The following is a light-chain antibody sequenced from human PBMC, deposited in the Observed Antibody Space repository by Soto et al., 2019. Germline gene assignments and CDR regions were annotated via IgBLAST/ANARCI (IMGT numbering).Light chain of an antibody. CDR2: EAS. J-gene: IGKJ1*01. CDR1: QNSNNW. Sequence: DIQMTQSPSTLSASVGDRVTITCRDSQNSNNWLAWYQQKPGKAPNLLSDEASSLESGVPSRFGGSRSGTECTRTISSLQPEDVATYYCQQYNRDSWTFGQGTKVDIK. CDR3: QQYNRDSWT. V-gene: IGKV1-5*03.